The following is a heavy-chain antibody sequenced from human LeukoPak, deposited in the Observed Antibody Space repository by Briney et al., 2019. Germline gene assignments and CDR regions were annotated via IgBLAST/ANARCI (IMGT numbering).Heavy chain of an antibody. J-gene: IGHJ3*02. V-gene: IGHV4-30-2*01. CDR3: ASSYSEDAFDI. Sequence: PSETLSLTCAVSGGSISSGGYSWSWIRQPPGKGLEWIGYIYHSGSTYYNPSLKSRVTISVDRSKNQFSLKLSSVTAADTAVYYCASSYSEDAFDIWGQGTMVTVSS. CDR1: GGSISSGGYS. D-gene: IGHD2-15*01. CDR2: IYHSGST.